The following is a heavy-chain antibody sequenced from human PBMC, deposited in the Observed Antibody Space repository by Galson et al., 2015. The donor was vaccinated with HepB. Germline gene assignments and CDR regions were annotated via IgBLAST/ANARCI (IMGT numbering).Heavy chain of an antibody. Sequence: SLRLSCAGSGFIFSNYGMHWVRQAPDKGLEWVAVVSSIGYTKFYADSMKGRFTISRDNSKNMLYLQVNSLEIEDTAIYYCAKEAYDASGSYFEYWGQGILVTVSS. V-gene: IGHV3-30*18. J-gene: IGHJ4*02. CDR3: AKEAYDASGSYFEY. CDR2: VSSIGYTK. D-gene: IGHD3-10*01. CDR1: GFIFSNYG.